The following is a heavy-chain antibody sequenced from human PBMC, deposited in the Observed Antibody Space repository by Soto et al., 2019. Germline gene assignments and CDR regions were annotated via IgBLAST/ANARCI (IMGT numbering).Heavy chain of an antibody. CDR3: AKEHGGGDFWDYYYMDV. CDR1: GFTFSSYA. Sequence: GGSLRLSCAASGFTFSSYAMSWVRQAPGKGLEWVSAISGSGGSTYYADSVKGRFTISRDNSKTTLYLQMNSLRAEDTAVYYCAKEHGGGDFWDYYYMDVWGKGTTVTVSS. J-gene: IGHJ6*03. D-gene: IGHD3-3*01. V-gene: IGHV3-23*01. CDR2: ISGSGGST.